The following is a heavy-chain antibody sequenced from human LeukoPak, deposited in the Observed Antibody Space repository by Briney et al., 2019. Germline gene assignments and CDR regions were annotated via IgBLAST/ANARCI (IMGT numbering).Heavy chain of an antibody. CDR2: ISSSGSTT. Sequence: GGSLRLSCVDSGFTFSSFAMSWVRQAPGKGLEWVSTISSSGSTTYYVDSVKGRFTISRDNSRNTLYLQMNSLRGEDTAVYYCARESPTFDYWGQGTLVTVS. V-gene: IGHV3-23*01. CDR3: ARESPTFDY. CDR1: GFTFSSFA. J-gene: IGHJ4*02.